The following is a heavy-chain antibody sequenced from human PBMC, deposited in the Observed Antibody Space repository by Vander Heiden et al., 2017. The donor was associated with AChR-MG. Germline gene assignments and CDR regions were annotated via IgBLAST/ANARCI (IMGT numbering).Heavy chain of an antibody. J-gene: IGHJ5*02. CDR3: AKEMVVGVTPPVRFDP. CDR1: GFTVSSYA. V-gene: IGHV3-23*01. CDR2: ISHSGGST. Sequence: EVQLLESGGGLVQPGGSLRLSCAASGFTVSSYAMTWVRQAPGKGLEWVSGISHSGGSTYYADSVKGRFTISRDNSKNTLYLQMKSLRAEDTAVYYCAKEMVVGVTPPVRFDPWGQGTLVTVSS. D-gene: IGHD1-26*01.